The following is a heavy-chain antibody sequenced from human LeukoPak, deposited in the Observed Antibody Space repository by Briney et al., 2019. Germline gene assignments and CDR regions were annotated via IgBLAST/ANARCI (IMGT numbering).Heavy chain of an antibody. J-gene: IGHJ4*02. Sequence: SETLSLTCTVSGGSISSGDYYWSWIRQPPGKGLEWIGYIYYSGSTYYNPSPKSRVTISVDTSKNQFSLKLSSVTAADTAVYYCARGGYYDSSGPTRPTGFDYWGQGTLVTVSS. CDR3: ARGGYYDSSGPTRPTGFDY. V-gene: IGHV4-30-4*01. CDR1: GGSISSGDYY. D-gene: IGHD3-22*01. CDR2: IYYSGST.